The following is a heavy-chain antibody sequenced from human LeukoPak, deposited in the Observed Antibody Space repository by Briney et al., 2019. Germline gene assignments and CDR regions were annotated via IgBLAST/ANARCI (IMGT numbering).Heavy chain of an antibody. V-gene: IGHV3-33*06. CDR1: GFTFSSYG. D-gene: IGHD3-22*01. CDR3: AKRGVVIRVILVGFHKEAYYFDS. Sequence: GGSLRLSCAASGFTFSSYGMHWVRQAPGKGLEWVAGIWYDGSNKYYADSVKGRFTISRDNPKNTLYLQMNSLRAEDTAVYFCAKRGVVIRVILVGFHKEAYYFDSWGQGALVTVSS. CDR2: IWYDGSNK. J-gene: IGHJ4*02.